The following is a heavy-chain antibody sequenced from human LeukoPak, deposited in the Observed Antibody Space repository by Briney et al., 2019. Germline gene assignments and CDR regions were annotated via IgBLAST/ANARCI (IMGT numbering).Heavy chain of an antibody. J-gene: IGHJ4*02. D-gene: IGHD6-19*01. CDR1: GFTFSSYS. V-gene: IGHV3-23*01. Sequence: GSLRLSCAASGFTFSSYSMNWVRQAPGKGLEWVSAISGSGGSTYYADSVKGRFTISRDNSKNTLYLQMNSLRAEDTAVYYCAKDSSGWSEPANFDYWGQGTLVTVSS. CDR2: ISGSGGST. CDR3: AKDSSGWSEPANFDY.